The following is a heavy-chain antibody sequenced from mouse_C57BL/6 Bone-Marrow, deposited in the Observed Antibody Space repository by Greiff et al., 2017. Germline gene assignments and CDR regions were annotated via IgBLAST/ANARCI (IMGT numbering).Heavy chain of an antibody. Sequence: VQLQQPGAELVQPGASVTLSCKASGYTFTSYWMHWVKQRPGQGLEWIGMIHPNSGSTNYNEKFKSKATLTVDKSSSTAYMQLSSLTSEDSAVYYCARLLRPYFDYWGQGTTLTVSS. CDR2: IHPNSGST. CDR3: ARLLRPYFDY. J-gene: IGHJ2*01. D-gene: IGHD1-1*01. CDR1: GYTFTSYW. V-gene: IGHV1-64*01.